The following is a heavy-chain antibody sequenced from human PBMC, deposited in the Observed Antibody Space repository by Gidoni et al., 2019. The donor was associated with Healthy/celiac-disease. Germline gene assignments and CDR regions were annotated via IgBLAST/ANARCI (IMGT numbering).Heavy chain of an antibody. CDR1: GFTFSSYA. CDR3: AKFHGYSYGATYYFDY. V-gene: IGHV3-23*01. CDR2: ISGSGGST. J-gene: IGHJ4*02. D-gene: IGHD5-18*01. Sequence: EVQLLESGGGLVQHGGSLRLSCAASGFTFSSYAMRWVRQAPGKGLEWVSAISGSGGSTYYADSVKGRFTISRDNSKNTLYLQMNSLRAEDTAVYYCAKFHGYSYGATYYFDYWGQGTLVTVSS.